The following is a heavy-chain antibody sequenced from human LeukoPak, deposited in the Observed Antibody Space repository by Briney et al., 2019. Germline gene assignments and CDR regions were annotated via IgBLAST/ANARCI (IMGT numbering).Heavy chain of an antibody. V-gene: IGHV1-69*13. CDR2: IIPIFGTA. J-gene: IGHJ6*03. CDR1: GGTFSSYA. CDR3: AVDYYDSSGYYYYYYYYMDV. D-gene: IGHD3-22*01. Sequence: SVKVSCKASGGTFSSYAISWVRQAPGQGLEWMGGIIPIFGTANYAQKFQGRVTITADESTSTAYMELSSLRSEDTAVYYCAVDYYDSSGYYYYYYYYMDVWAKGTTVTVSS.